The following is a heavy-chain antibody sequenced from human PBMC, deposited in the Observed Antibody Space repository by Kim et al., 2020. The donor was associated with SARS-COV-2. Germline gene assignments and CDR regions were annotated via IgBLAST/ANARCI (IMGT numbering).Heavy chain of an antibody. J-gene: IGHJ3*02. CDR2: IDPSDSYT. V-gene: IGHV5-10-1*01. D-gene: IGHD3-10*02. CDR1: GYTFITYW. CDR3: ARLTMSGFTTNAFEI. Sequence: GESLKLSCKGSGYTFITYWISWVRQMPGKGLEWMGRIDPSDSYTNYSPPFQGHVTMSADKSISTAYLQWSSLKASDTAMYYCARLTMSGFTTNAFEIWGQGTMVSVSS.